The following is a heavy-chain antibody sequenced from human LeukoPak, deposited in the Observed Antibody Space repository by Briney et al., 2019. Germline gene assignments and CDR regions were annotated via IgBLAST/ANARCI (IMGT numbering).Heavy chain of an antibody. Sequence: GGSLRLSCAASGFTFSDYWMTWVRQAPGKGLEWVADIKQDGSEKDYVDSVKGRFTISRDNAKNSLYLQMDSLRVEDTAVYYCARKGGYSSGYYYWGQGTLVTVSS. CDR3: ARKGGYSSGYYY. D-gene: IGHD3-22*01. V-gene: IGHV3-7*01. CDR2: IKQDGSEK. J-gene: IGHJ4*02. CDR1: GFTFSDYW.